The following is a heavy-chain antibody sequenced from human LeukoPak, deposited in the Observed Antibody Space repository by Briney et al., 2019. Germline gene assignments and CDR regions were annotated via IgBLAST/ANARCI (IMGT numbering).Heavy chain of an antibody. CDR1: GYTFTSYG. V-gene: IGHV1-18*01. Sequence: ASVKVSCKGSGYTFTSYGISWVRQAPGQVLEWMEWISAYNGNTNYAQKLQGRVTMTTDTPTSTAYMELRSLRSDDTAVYYCARDPHYDSSGYAEDDYWGQRTLVTVSS. J-gene: IGHJ4*02. CDR3: ARDPHYDSSGYAEDDY. CDR2: ISAYNGNT. D-gene: IGHD3-22*01.